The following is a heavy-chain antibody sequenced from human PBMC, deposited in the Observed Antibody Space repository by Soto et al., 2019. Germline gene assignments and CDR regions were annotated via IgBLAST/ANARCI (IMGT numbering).Heavy chain of an antibody. J-gene: IGHJ5*02. Sequence: QVQLQESGPGLVKPSQTLSLTCTVSGGSISSGGYYWSWIRQHPGKGLEWIGYIYYSGSTYYNPSHKSRITISVDTSKNQFSLKLSSVTAADTAVYYCAREILRDYRHIVVVGQNMAHWFDPWGQGTLVTVSS. D-gene: IGHD2-21*01. CDR1: GGSISSGGYY. CDR2: IYYSGST. V-gene: IGHV4-31*03. CDR3: AREILRDYRHIVVVGQNMAHWFDP.